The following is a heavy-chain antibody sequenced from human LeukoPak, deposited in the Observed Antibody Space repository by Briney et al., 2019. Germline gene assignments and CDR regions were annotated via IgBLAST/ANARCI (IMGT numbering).Heavy chain of an antibody. D-gene: IGHD6-19*01. Sequence: ASVKVSCKASGYTFTGYYMHWVRQAPGQGLEWMGWINPNSGGTNYAQKFQGRVTMTRDTSISTAYMELSRLRSDDAAVYYCGRNYDIAVAGKVDYWGQGTLVTVSS. CDR1: GYTFTGYY. V-gene: IGHV1-2*02. J-gene: IGHJ4*02. CDR2: INPNSGGT. CDR3: GRNYDIAVAGKVDY.